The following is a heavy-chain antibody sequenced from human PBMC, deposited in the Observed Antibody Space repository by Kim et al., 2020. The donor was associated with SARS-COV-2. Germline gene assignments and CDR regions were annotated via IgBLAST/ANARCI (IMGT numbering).Heavy chain of an antibody. CDR1: GYTFTGYY. V-gene: IGHV1-2*06. J-gene: IGHJ6*02. D-gene: IGHD3-10*01. CDR3: ARDPVRGEGYDIEYYYYGMDV. CDR2: INPNSGGT. Sequence: ASVKVSCKASGYTFTGYYMHWVRQAPGQGLEWMGRINPNSGGTNYAQKFQGRVTMTRDTSISTAYMELSRLRSDDTAVYYCARDPVRGEGYDIEYYYYGMDVWGQGTTVTVSS.